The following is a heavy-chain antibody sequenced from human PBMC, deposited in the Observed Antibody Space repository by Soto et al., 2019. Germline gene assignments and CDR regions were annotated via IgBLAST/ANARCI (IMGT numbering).Heavy chain of an antibody. V-gene: IGHV2-5*02. Sequence: QITLKESGPTLVKPTQTLTLTCTFSGFSLSTSGVGVGWIRQPPGKAPEWLAVISWDHAKEYSPSLNSRLTXXXXXXXXXXXXXXXXXXXXXXXXXXXXXXXXXDRXLDYWGQGTLVTVSS. CDR1: GFSLSTSGVG. J-gene: IGHJ4*02. CDR3: XXXXXXDRXLDY. CDR2: ISWDHAK.